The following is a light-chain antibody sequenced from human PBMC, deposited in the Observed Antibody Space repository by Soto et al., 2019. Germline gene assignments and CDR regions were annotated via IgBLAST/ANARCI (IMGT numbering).Light chain of an antibody. V-gene: IGKV3-20*01. CDR2: SIF. J-gene: IGKJ1*01. Sequence: EMVLTQSPATLSLSPGERATLYCRASHYGNTAYLAWYQQRPGQPPRLLIYSIFRRANGTPDRFSGSGSGTAFTLTISRLAPEDSAVYYCQHYYYPQWTFGQGTIVEIK. CDR1: HYGNTAY. CDR3: QHYYYPQWT.